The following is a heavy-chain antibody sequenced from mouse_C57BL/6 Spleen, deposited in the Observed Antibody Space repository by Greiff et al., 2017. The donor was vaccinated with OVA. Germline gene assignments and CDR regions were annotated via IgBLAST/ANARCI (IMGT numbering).Heavy chain of an antibody. Sequence: QVQLQQPGAELVRPGSSVKLSCKASGYTFTSYWMHWVKQRPIQGLEWIGNIDPSDSETHYNQKFKDKATLTVDKSSNTAYMQLSSLTSEDSAVYYGARCGQLRLQRYFDVWGTGTTVTVSS. CDR2: IDPSDSET. CDR1: GYTFTSYW. V-gene: IGHV1-52*01. CDR3: ARCGQLRLQRYFDV. D-gene: IGHD3-2*02. J-gene: IGHJ1*03.